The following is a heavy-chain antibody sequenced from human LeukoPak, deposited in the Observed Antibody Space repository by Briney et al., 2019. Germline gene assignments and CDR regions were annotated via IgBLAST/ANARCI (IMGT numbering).Heavy chain of an antibody. J-gene: IGHJ4*02. CDR1: GFTFDDYA. Sequence: GGSLRLSCAASGFTFDDYAMHWVRQAPGKGLEWVSGISWNSGSIGYADSVKGRFTISRDNAKNSLYLQMNSLKAEDTALYYCAKSPMGRAYYFDYWGQGTLVTVSS. CDR2: ISWNSGSI. CDR3: AKSPMGRAYYFDY. D-gene: IGHD3-10*01. V-gene: IGHV3-9*01.